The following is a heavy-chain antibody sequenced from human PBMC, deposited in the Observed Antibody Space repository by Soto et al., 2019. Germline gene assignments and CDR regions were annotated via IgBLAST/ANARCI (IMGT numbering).Heavy chain of an antibody. Sequence: QLQLQESGPGLVKPSETLSLSCTVSGGSISSSFYWGWIRQPPGKGLEWIGSIYGTGNTYYNPSLKGRVTISADPSKNQFFLNLISVPAADTAVYYCRSSSRYSTDVWGQGATVTVSS. CDR3: RSSSRYSTDV. D-gene: IGHD6-19*01. V-gene: IGHV4-39*01. CDR1: GGSISSSFY. J-gene: IGHJ6*02. CDR2: IYGTGNT.